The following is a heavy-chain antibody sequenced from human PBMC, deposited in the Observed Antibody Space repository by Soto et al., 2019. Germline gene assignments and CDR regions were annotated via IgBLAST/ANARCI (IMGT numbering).Heavy chain of an antibody. Sequence: PSETLSLTCPVSGGSISSSSYYWGWIRQPPGKGLEWIGSIYYSGSTYYNPSLKSRVTISVDTSKNQFSLKLSSVTAADTAVYYCARLLSGPKKRDYYYYMDVWGKGTTVTVSS. CDR3: ARLLSGPKKRDYYYYMDV. CDR1: GGSISSSSYY. D-gene: IGHD6-19*01. CDR2: IYYSGST. J-gene: IGHJ6*03. V-gene: IGHV4-39*01.